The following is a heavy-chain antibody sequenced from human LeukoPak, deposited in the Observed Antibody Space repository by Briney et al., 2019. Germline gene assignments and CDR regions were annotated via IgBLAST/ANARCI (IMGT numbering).Heavy chain of an antibody. CDR3: ARVYSSSSGKTFDY. D-gene: IGHD6-6*01. J-gene: IGHJ4*02. V-gene: IGHV3-48*03. Sequence: GGSLRLSCAASGFTFSSYEMNWVRQAPGKGLEWVSYISSSGGPIYYADSVKGRFTISRDNAKNSLYLQMNSLRAEDTAVYYCARVYSSSSGKTFDYWGQGTLVTVSS. CDR2: ISSSGGPI. CDR1: GFTFSSYE.